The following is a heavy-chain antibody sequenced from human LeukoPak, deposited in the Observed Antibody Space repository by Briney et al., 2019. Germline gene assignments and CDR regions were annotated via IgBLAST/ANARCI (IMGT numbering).Heavy chain of an antibody. CDR2: ISSSSTHI. Sequence: GGSLRLSCAVSGFTFSSYSMTWVRQAPGKGLEWVSSISSSSTHIYYADSVKGGFTISRDNAKNSMNLQMNTVRAEDTAVYYCARITQWIQYRAYGLDVWGQGTTVTVSS. CDR1: GFTFSSYS. CDR3: ARITQWIQYRAYGLDV. V-gene: IGHV3-21*01. D-gene: IGHD5-18*01. J-gene: IGHJ6*02.